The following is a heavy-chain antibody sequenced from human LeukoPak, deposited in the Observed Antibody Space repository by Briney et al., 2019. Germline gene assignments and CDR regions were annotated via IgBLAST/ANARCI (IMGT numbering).Heavy chain of an antibody. V-gene: IGHV3-7*01. CDR3: ASRGLDFWSGYPNWFDP. Sequence: PGESLRLSCAASGFTFSSYAMSWVRQAPGKGLEWVANIKQDGSEKYYVDSVKGRFTISRDNAKNSLYLQMNSLRAEDTAVYYCASRGLDFWSGYPNWFDPWGQGTLVTVSS. J-gene: IGHJ5*02. CDR1: GFTFSSYA. D-gene: IGHD3-3*01. CDR2: IKQDGSEK.